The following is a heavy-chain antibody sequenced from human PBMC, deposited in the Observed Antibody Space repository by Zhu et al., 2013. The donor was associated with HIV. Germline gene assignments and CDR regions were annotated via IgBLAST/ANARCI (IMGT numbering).Heavy chain of an antibody. J-gene: IGHJ6*02. CDR1: GGSISSGSYY. Sequence: QVQLQESGPGLVKPSQTLSLTCTVSGGSISSGSYYWSWIRQPPGKGLEWIGYIYYSGSTNYNPSLKSRVTISVDTSKNQFSLKLSSVTAADTAVYYCASLSGYDTPVEVYYYYGMDVWGQGTTVTVSS. CDR2: IYYSGST. V-gene: IGHV4-61*01. CDR3: ASLSGYDTPVEVYYYYGMDV. D-gene: IGHD5-12*01.